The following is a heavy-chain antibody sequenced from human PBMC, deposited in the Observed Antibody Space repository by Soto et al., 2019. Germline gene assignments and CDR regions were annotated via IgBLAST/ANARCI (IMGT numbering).Heavy chain of an antibody. Sequence: QVQLQEAGPGLVKPSQTLSLTCTVSGGSISRGGYYWSWILQHPGNVLEWIGYIYDSGSTYYNPSLKSRVTISVDTSKNQFSLKLRSVTAADTAVYYCARDPFLEWLLYRDYYYGMDVWGQGTTVTVSS. D-gene: IGHD3-3*01. J-gene: IGHJ6*02. V-gene: IGHV4-31*03. CDR2: IYDSGST. CDR1: GGSISRGGYY. CDR3: ARDPFLEWLLYRDYYYGMDV.